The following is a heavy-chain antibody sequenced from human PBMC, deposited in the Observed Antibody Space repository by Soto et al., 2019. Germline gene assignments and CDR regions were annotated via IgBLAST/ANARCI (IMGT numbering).Heavy chain of an antibody. J-gene: IGHJ4*02. V-gene: IGHV3-30*18. CDR1: GFTFSSYG. CDR2: ISYGGSNT. D-gene: IGHD6-19*01. Sequence: QVQLVESGGGVVQPGRSLRLSYAVSGFTFSSYGMHWVRQAPGKGLEWVAVISYGGSNTYYADSVKGRFTISRDNSKNTLYLQMNSLRAEDTAVYYCAKDSHTMAEAGSFGYWGQGTLVTVSS. CDR3: AKDSHTMAEAGSFGY.